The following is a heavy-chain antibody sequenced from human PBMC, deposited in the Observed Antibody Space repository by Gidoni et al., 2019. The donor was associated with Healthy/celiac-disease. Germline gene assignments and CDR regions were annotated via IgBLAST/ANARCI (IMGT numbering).Heavy chain of an antibody. CDR2: ISWNSGSI. Sequence: EVQLVESGGGLVQPGRYLRLSCAASGFTFDDYAMHWVRQAPGKGLEWVSGISWNSGSIGYADSVKGRFTISRDNAKNSLYLQMNSQRAEDTALYYCAKDYYDSSGFFDYWGQGTLVTVSS. J-gene: IGHJ4*02. D-gene: IGHD3-22*01. V-gene: IGHV3-9*01. CDR1: GFTFDDYA. CDR3: AKDYYDSSGFFDY.